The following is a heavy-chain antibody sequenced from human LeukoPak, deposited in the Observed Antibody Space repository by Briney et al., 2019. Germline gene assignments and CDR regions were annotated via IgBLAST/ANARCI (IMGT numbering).Heavy chain of an antibody. D-gene: IGHD6-13*01. Sequence: GGSLRLSCSTSGFTFSNHFMHWVRQAPGKGLEYVSSIGPNGASTLYADSVKGRFTISRDNAKNSLYLQMNSLRAEDTAVYYCAKDGIAAADAIYYYGMDVWGQGTTVTVSS. V-gene: IGHV3-64*04. CDR3: AKDGIAAADAIYYYGMDV. CDR2: IGPNGAST. J-gene: IGHJ6*02. CDR1: GFTFSNHF.